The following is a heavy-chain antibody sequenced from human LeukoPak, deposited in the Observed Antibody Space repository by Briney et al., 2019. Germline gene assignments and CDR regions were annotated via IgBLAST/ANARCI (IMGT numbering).Heavy chain of an antibody. V-gene: IGHV1-2*02. Sequence: ASAKVSCKASGYTFTDYYMHWVRQAPGQGFEWMGWINPNDGDTNYAQKFQGRVTMTRDTSISTAHMEVSRLRSDDTAVYYCARANFLYCGSSTCLFDYWGQGTLVTVSS. CDR3: ARANFLYCGSSTCLFDY. CDR1: GYTFTDYY. D-gene: IGHD2-2*01. CDR2: INPNDGDT. J-gene: IGHJ4*02.